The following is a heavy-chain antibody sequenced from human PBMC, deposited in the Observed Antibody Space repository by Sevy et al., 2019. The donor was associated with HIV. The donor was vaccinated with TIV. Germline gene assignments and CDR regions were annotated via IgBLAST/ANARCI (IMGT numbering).Heavy chain of an antibody. J-gene: IGHJ6*02. D-gene: IGHD5-12*01. V-gene: IGHV3-15*01. CDR1: GLTFSRAW. CDR3: ITDPAYRGYDEEVINYYFYGMDV. CDR2: IKSEFDGGAI. Sequence: GGSLRLSCTASGLTFSRAWMSWVRQAPGKGLEWVGSIKSEFDGGAIDYAAPVKGRFSISREDSKNTVYLQMNSLKTEDTAVYYCITDPAYRGYDEEVINYYFYGMDVWGQGTTVTSP.